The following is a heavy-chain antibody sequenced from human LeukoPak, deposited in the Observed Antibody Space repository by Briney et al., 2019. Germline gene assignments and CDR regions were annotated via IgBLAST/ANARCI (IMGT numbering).Heavy chain of an antibody. CDR2: ISSSGNKI. Sequence: GGSLRLSCAASGFPFSSYEMNWVRQAPGKRLQWVSYISSSGNKIYHAASVKGRFTISRDNAKNSLYLQIDSLRAEDTAVYYCARGQRPQYTSTWDNWFDPWGQGTQVTVSS. CDR1: GFPFSSYE. V-gene: IGHV3-48*03. D-gene: IGHD2-2*01. CDR3: ARGQRPQYTSTWDNWFDP. J-gene: IGHJ5*02.